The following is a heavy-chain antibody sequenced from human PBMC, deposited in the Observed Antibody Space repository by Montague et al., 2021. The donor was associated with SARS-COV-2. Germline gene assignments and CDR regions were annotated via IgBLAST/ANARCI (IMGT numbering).Heavy chain of an antibody. CDR2: IYSSGST. V-gene: IGHV4-4*07. J-gene: IGHJ4*02. CDR3: ARKGSGRAALAY. D-gene: IGHD1-26*01. Sequence: SETLSLTCTVSGGSISSYYWSWIRQPAGKGLEWIGRIYSSGSTNYKPSLKSRVSMSADKSWNQFSLRLTSVTAADTAIYYCARKGSGRAALAYWGQGTLVTVSS. CDR1: GGSISSYY.